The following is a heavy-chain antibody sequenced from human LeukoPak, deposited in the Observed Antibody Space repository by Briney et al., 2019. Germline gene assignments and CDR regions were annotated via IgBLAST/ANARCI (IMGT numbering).Heavy chain of an antibody. CDR1: GYTFTSYY. CDR3: ERYGASLGFQR. D-gene: IGHD4-17*01. CDR2: INPSVGSK. Sequence: ASVKVSCKASGYTFTSYYMHWVRQAPGQALEWMGIINPSVGSKSYPQKFHARVTMTRDTSTRTDYMELSRLSSEDRPGCYCERYGASLGFQRWGQGTLVTVSS. V-gene: IGHV1-46*01. J-gene: IGHJ1*01.